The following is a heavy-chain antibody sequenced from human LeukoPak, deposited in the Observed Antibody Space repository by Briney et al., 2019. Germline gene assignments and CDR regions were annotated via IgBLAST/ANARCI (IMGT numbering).Heavy chain of an antibody. CDR3: ARYVSVAGFDY. CDR2: INPNSGNT. J-gene: IGHJ4*02. Sequence: SVNLSCKASGYTFTDYYIHWVRQAPGQGLDWMGWINPNSGNTNSAQKFQGRVTMTGDTSISTAYMELSRLRSDDTAVYYCARYVSVAGFDYWGQGTLVTVSS. CDR1: GYTFTDYY. D-gene: IGHD6-19*01. V-gene: IGHV1-2*02.